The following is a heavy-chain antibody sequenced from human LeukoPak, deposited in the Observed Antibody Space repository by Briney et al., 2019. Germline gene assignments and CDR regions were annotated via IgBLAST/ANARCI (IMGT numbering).Heavy chain of an antibody. V-gene: IGHV3-48*03. J-gene: IGHJ4*02. CDR3: SVETYGDYVDY. D-gene: IGHD4-17*01. CDR1: GFTFSSYE. CDR2: ISSSGSTI. Sequence: SGGSLRLSCAASGFTFSSYEMNWVRQAPGKGLEWVSYISSSGSTIYYADSVKGRFTISRDNAKNSLYLQMNSLRAEDTAVYYCSVETYGDYVDYWGQGTLVTVSS.